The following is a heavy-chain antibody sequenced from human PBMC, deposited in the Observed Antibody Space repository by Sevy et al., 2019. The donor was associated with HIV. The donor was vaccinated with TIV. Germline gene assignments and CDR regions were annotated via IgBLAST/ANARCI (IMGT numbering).Heavy chain of an antibody. D-gene: IGHD3-22*01. CDR3: AMTYYYDSSGWGNWFDP. CDR2: ISAYNGNT. Sequence: ASVKVSCKASGYTFTSYGISWVRQAPGQGLEWMGWISAYNGNTNYAQKLQGRVTMTTGTSTSTAYMELRSLRSDDTAVYYCAMTYYYDSSGWGNWFDPWGQGTLVTVSS. J-gene: IGHJ5*02. V-gene: IGHV1-18*01. CDR1: GYTFTSYG.